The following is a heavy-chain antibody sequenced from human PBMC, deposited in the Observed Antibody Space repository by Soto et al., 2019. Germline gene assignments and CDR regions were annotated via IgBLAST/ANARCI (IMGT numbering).Heavy chain of an antibody. D-gene: IGHD4-17*01. V-gene: IGHV4-31*03. J-gene: IGHJ4*02. Sequence: QVQLQESGPGLVKPSQTLSLTCTVSGGSISGGGYYWSWIRQHPGKGLEWIGYIYYSGSTYYNPSHKSRVTISVDTSKNQFSLKLSSVTAADTAVYYCARGDDYGDYVAESYWGQGTLVTVSS. CDR2: IYYSGST. CDR3: ARGDDYGDYVAESY. CDR1: GGSISGGGYY.